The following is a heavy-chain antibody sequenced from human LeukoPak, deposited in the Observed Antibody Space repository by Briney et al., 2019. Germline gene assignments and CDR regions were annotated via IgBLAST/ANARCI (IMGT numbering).Heavy chain of an antibody. CDR3: ARQPSVTPLYYFDY. Sequence: PSETLSLTCSVSGGFISSSSYYWAWIRQPPGKELEWIGSISYSGNTYYNPSLQSRVTISVDTSKNQFSLKLSSVTAADTAVYYCARQPSVTPLYYFDYWGQGTLVTVSS. D-gene: IGHD4-11*01. V-gene: IGHV4-39*01. CDR1: GGFISSSSYY. J-gene: IGHJ4*02. CDR2: ISYSGNT.